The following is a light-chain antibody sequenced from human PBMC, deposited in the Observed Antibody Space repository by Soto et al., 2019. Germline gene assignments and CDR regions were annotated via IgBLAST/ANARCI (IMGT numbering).Light chain of an antibody. V-gene: IGKV3-20*01. CDR3: QQYGSSPPIT. CDR2: GAY. Sequence: EIVMTQSPATLSVSPGEIATLSCRASQSVSSNLAWYQQKPGQAPRLLVYGAYSRATGIPDRFSGSGSGTDFTLTISGLEPEDFAVYYCQQYGSSPPITCGQGTRLEIK. J-gene: IGKJ5*01. CDR1: QSVSSN.